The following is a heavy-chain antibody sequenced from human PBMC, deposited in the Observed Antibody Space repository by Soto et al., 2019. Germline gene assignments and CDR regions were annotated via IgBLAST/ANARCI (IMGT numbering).Heavy chain of an antibody. V-gene: IGHV3-23*01. D-gene: IGHD6-6*01. Sequence: GGSLRLSCAASGFTFSNYAMSWVRQAPGKGLEWVSAISGSGGSTYYADSVKGRFTISRDNSKNTLYLQMNSLRAEDTAVYYCANVMARREDYFDYWGQGTLVTVSS. J-gene: IGHJ4*02. CDR3: ANVMARREDYFDY. CDR2: ISGSGGST. CDR1: GFTFSNYA.